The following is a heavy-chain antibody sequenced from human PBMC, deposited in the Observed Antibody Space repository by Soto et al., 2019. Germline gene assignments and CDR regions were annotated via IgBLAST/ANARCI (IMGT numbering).Heavy chain of an antibody. CDR3: ARHSCYSDGYGWGTCYYGMDV. D-gene: IGHD2-15*01. J-gene: IGHJ6*02. Sequence: AGGSLRLSCAASGFTFSSYEMNWVRQAPGKGLEWVSYISSSGSTIYYADSVKGRFTISRDNAKNSLYLQMNSLRAEDTAVYYCARHSCYSDGYGWGTCYYGMDVWGQGTTVTVSS. CDR2: ISSSGSTI. CDR1: GFTFSSYE. V-gene: IGHV3-48*03.